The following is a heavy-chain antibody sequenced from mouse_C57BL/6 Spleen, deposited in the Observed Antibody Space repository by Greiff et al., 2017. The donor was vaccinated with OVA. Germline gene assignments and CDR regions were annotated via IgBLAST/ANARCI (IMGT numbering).Heavy chain of an antibody. CDR2: ISYDGSN. J-gene: IGHJ4*01. V-gene: IGHV3-6*01. Sequence: ESGPGLVKPSQSLSLTCSVPGYSITSGYYWNWIRQFPGNKLEWMGYISYDGSNNYNPSLKNRISITRDTSKNQFFLKLNSVTTEDTATYYCARDQITTVPSYGAMDYWGQGTSVTVSS. D-gene: IGHD1-1*01. CDR3: ARDQITTVPSYGAMDY. CDR1: GYSITSGYY.